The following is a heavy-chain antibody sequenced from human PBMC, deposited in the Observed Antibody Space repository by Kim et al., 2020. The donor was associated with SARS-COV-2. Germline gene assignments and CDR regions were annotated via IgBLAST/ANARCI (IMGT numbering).Heavy chain of an antibody. Sequence: GGSLRLSCAASGFTFSSYSLGWVRQAPGKGLEWVSAIRASGETTHYADSVKGRFTISRDNSKNTVYLQMNSLGVDDTAVYYCAKGRVVGATFNYDCWGQGTLVPVPS. J-gene: IGHJ4*02. V-gene: IGHV3-23*01. D-gene: IGHD2-15*01. CDR2: IRASGETT. CDR1: GFTFSSYS. CDR3: AKGRVVGATFNYDC.